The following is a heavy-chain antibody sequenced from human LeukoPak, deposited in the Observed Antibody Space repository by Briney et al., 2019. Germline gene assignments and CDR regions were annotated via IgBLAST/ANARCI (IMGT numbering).Heavy chain of an antibody. CDR2: ISGGATSP. D-gene: IGHD1-26*01. J-gene: IGHJ4*02. V-gene: IGHV3-23*01. CDR3: AKSSGSYHYFDY. Sequence: GGSLRLSCAASGFTFSNCAMNWVRQAPGKGLEWVSVISGGATSPFYADSVKGRFTISRDNSKNTLYLQMSSLRAEDTAVYYCAKSSGSYHYFDYWGQGTLVTVSS. CDR1: GFTFSNCA.